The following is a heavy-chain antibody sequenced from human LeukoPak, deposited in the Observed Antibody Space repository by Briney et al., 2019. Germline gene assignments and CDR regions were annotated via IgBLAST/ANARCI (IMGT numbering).Heavy chain of an antibody. CDR3: TTVSGYSSGPFED. V-gene: IGHV3-23*01. Sequence: GGSLRLSCAASGFTFSSYAMSWVRQAPGKGLEWVSDISGSGGSTYYADSVKGRFTISRDNSKNTLYLQMNSLNTEDTAVYYCTTVSGYSSGPFEDWGQGTLVTVSS. CDR1: GFTFSSYA. J-gene: IGHJ4*02. D-gene: IGHD6-19*01. CDR2: ISGSGGST.